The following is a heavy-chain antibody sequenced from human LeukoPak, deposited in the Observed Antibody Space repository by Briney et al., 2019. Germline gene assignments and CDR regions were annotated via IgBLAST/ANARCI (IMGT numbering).Heavy chain of an antibody. V-gene: IGHV3-7*03. CDR1: GFTFSSYW. Sequence: GGSLRLSCAASGFTFSSYWMSWVRQAPGKGLEWVANIKQDGSDKYYVDSVKGRFTISGDNAKNSLYLQINSLRAEDAAVYYCARKTVVGSYFDYWGQGTPATVSS. D-gene: IGHD4-23*01. CDR3: ARKTVVGSYFDY. CDR2: IKQDGSDK. J-gene: IGHJ4*02.